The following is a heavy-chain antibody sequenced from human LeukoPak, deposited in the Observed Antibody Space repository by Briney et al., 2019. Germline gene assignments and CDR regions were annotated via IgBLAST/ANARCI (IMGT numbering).Heavy chain of an antibody. CDR1: GGSISSSNW. Sequence: SETLSLTCAVSGGSISSSNWWSWVRQPPGKGLEWIGEIYHGGSTKYNPSLKSRVTISVDKSKNQFSLQLNSVTPEDTAVYYCARGDSSGWPRISYWGQGTLVTVSS. CDR2: IYHGGST. V-gene: IGHV4-4*02. J-gene: IGHJ4*02. D-gene: IGHD6-19*01. CDR3: ARGDSSGWPRISY.